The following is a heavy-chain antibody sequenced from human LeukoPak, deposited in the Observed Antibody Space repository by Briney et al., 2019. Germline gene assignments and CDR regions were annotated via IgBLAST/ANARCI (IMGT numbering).Heavy chain of an antibody. J-gene: IGHJ4*02. CDR3: ARRAAAAYDY. V-gene: IGHV4-39*07. CDR1: GGSISSSSYY. CDR2: IYYSGST. D-gene: IGHD6-13*01. Sequence: SETLSLTCTVSGGSISSSSYYWGWIRQPPGKGLEWIGSIYYSGSTYYNPSLKSRVTISVDTSKNQFSLKLSSVTAADTAVYYCARRAAAAYDYWGQGTLVTVSS.